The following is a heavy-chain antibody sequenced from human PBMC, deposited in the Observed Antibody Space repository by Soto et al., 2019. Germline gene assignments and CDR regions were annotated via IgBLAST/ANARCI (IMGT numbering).Heavy chain of an antibody. Sequence: QITLKESGPTLVRPAQTLTLTCDFSGFSLSTYHMGVAWIRQPPGKALEWLALIYWDDAKRYSPSLKDRLAISKDTSSIQVVLTITNMDPGHTATYFCAHAGDYALMTLAHWRPGTLVTVSS. J-gene: IGHJ4*02. CDR1: GFSLSTYHMG. D-gene: IGHD4-17*01. V-gene: IGHV2-5*02. CDR3: AHAGDYALMTLAH. CDR2: IYWDDAK.